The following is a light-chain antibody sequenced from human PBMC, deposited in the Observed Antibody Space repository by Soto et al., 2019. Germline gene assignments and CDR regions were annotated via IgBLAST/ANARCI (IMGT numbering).Light chain of an antibody. CDR3: QQRSNWPST. Sequence: EIVLTQSPATLSLSPGERAALSCRASQSVSSYLAWYQQKPGQAPRLLIYDASKRAPGIPARFTGSGSGTDFTLTISSLAPEDVAVYFCQQRSNWPSTFGGGTKVEI. CDR1: QSVSSY. J-gene: IGKJ4*01. V-gene: IGKV3-11*01. CDR2: DAS.